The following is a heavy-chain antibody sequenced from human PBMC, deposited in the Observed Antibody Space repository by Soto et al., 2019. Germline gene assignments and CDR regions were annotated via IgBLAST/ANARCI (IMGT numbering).Heavy chain of an antibody. V-gene: IGHV1-2*04. CDR3: ARDGYYDSSGYYGYYGMDV. CDR2: INPNSGGT. Sequence: GASVKVSCKASGYTFTGYYMHWVRQAPGQGLEWMGWINPNSGGTNYAQKFQGWVTMTRDTSISTAYMELSRLRSDDTAVYYCARDGYYDSSGYYGYYGMDVWGQGTTVTVSS. D-gene: IGHD3-22*01. CDR1: GYTFTGYY. J-gene: IGHJ6*02.